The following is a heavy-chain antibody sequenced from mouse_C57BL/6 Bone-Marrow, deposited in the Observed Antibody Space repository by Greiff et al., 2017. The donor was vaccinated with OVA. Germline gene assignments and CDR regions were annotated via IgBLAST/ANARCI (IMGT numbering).Heavy chain of an antibody. CDR2: ITYDGSST. D-gene: IGHD1-1*01. CDR3: ARERPYYGSSYGYFDV. J-gene: IGHJ1*03. CDR1: GFTFSDYY. V-gene: IGHV5-16*01. Sequence: EVKVVESEGGLVQPGSSMKLSCTASGFTFSDYYMAWVRQVPEKGLEWVANITYDGSSTYYLDSLKSRFIISRDNAKNILYLQMSSLKSEDTATYYCARERPYYGSSYGYFDVWGTGTTVTVSS.